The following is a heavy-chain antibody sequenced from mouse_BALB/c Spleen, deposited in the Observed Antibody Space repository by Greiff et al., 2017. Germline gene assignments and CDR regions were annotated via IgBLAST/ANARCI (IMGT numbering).Heavy chain of an antibody. V-gene: IGHV7-3*02. CDR1: GFTFTDYY. CDR2: IRNKANGYTT. CDR3: ARVTTAAWFAY. D-gene: IGHD1-2*01. Sequence: EVQLVESGGGLVQPGGSLRLSCATSGFTFTDYYMSWVRQPPGKALEWLGFIRNKANGYTTEYSASVKGRFTISRDNSQSILYLQMNTLRAEDSATYYCARVTTAAWFAYWGQGTLVTVSA. J-gene: IGHJ3*01.